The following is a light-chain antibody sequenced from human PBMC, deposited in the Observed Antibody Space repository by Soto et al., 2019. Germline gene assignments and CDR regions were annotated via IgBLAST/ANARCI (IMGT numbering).Light chain of an antibody. CDR3: NSYAVSDTLV. V-gene: IGLV2-8*01. CDR2: EVS. Sequence: QSALTQPPSASGSPGQSVTISCTGTSSDVGAYNFVSWYQQYPGKAPKLMIYEVSKRPSGVPDRFSGYKFGNTASLTVSGLQPEDEADYYCNSYAVSDTLVFGGGTKLTVL. J-gene: IGLJ2*01. CDR1: SSDVGAYNF.